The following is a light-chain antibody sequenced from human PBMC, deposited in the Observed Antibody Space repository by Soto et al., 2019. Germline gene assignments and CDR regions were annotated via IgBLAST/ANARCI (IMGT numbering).Light chain of an antibody. CDR2: GAS. J-gene: IGKJ1*01. Sequence: EIVLTQSPGTLSLSPGERATLSCRASQSVSSNLAWYQQKPGQAPRLLIFGASIRDTGIPDRFSGSGSGTDFTLTVSRLEPEDFAVYYCQQYNSSPRTFGQGTKVDIK. CDR1: QSVSSN. CDR3: QQYNSSPRT. V-gene: IGKV3-20*01.